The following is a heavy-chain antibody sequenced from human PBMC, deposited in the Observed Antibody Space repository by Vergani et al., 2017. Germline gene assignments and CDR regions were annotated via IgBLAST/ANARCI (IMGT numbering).Heavy chain of an antibody. V-gene: IGHV3-9*01. CDR2: ISWNNKNM. D-gene: IGHD3-22*01. Sequence: EVQLEESGGGLVQPGRSLRLSCAASGFTFDEYALHWVRQAPGKGLEWVSGISWNNKNMVYADSVKGRFTISRDNAKNTLYLQMNSLRAEDTAVYYCVKDPDSYYYDSSGYAFDIWGQGTMVTVSS. CDR3: VKDPDSYYYDSSGYAFDI. J-gene: IGHJ3*02. CDR1: GFTFDEYA.